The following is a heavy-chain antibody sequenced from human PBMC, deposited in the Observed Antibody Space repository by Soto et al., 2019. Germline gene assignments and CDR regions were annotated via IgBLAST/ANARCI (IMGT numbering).Heavy chain of an antibody. V-gene: IGHV1-18*01. CDR3: ARLHYDILSGYSTFDY. J-gene: IGHJ4*02. CDR2: ISAYNGNT. D-gene: IGHD3-9*01. Sequence: QVQLVQSGAEVKKPGASVKVSCKASGYTFTSYGISWVRQAPGQGLEWMGWISAYNGNTNYAQKLQGRVTMTTDTSTSTAYMELRSLSSDDTAVYYCARLHYDILSGYSTFDYWGQGTLVTVSS. CDR1: GYTFTSYG.